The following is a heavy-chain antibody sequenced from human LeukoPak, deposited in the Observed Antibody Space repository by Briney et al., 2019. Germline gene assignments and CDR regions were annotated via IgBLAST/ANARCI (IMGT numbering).Heavy chain of an antibody. CDR2: IYYSGST. D-gene: IGHD3-22*01. CDR3: ASQGYYDSSGYYYIRFDY. CDR1: GGFISSSSYY. J-gene: IGHJ4*02. Sequence: SETLSLTCTVSGGFISSSSYYWGWIRQPPGKGLEWIGSIYYSGSTYYNPSLKSRVTISVDTSKNQFSLKLSSVTAADTAVHYCASQGYYDSSGYYYIRFDYWGQGTLVTVSS. V-gene: IGHV4-39*01.